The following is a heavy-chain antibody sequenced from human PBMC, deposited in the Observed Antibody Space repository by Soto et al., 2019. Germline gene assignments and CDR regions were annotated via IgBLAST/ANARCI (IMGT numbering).Heavy chain of an antibody. CDR3: AIGQYFVAITYEGLDVKEPNFDY. CDR2: VHHSGST. V-gene: IGHV4-34*02. Sequence: QVQLQQWGAGLLKPSETLSLTCAVSGASFTGHYWSWIRQPPGKGLEWIGEVHHSGSTSYNPALKSSVTMSVDTSKNHFAHRLGSVTTADTATYYCAIGQYFVAITYEGLDVKEPNFDYCDQGTRVTVSS. CDR1: GASFTGHY. D-gene: IGHD2-15*01. J-gene: IGHJ4*02.